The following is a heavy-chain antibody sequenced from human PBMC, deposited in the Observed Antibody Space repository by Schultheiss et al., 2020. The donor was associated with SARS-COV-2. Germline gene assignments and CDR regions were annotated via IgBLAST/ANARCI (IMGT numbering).Heavy chain of an antibody. CDR1: GFTFSSYD. V-gene: IGHV3-23*01. D-gene: IGHD2-15*01. J-gene: IGHJ5*01. CDR2: IVGSGFDT. CDR3: AKETGVMVVARNWFDS. Sequence: GGSLRLSCAASGFTFSSYDMHWVRQAPGRGLEWVSGIVGSGFDTYYADSVKGRFTISRDNSKNTLYLEMSSLRPEDTAVYFCAKETGVMVVARNWFDSWGQGTLVTVSS.